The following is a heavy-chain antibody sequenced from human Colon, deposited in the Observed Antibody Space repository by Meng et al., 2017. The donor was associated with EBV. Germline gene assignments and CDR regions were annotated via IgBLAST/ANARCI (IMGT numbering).Heavy chain of an antibody. J-gene: IGHJ5*02. Sequence: QLTLLGGGSGMVRPSHNLSLTCAWLVDSITSGEYSWAWIRQPPGKGLGWIGYIYHGVNIYYTPSLRSRVTISVDKSRNQFSLKLTSVSAADTAVYYCVRDTRRGGGWFDPWGQGTLVTVSS. CDR1: VDSITSGEYS. D-gene: IGHD3-10*01. CDR2: IYHGVNI. CDR3: VRDTRRGGGWFDP. V-gene: IGHV4-30-2*01.